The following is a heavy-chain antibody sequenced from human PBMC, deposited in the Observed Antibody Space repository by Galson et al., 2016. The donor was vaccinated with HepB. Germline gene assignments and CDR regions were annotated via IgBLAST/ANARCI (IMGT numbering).Heavy chain of an antibody. CDR3: AAEEDDVFDI. Sequence: SVKVSCKASGNTFSGYYVHWVRQAPGQGLEWMGWINPNSGYTYYAQKCQGSVTMTRDTSISTVYMELSRLRSDDTAVYYCAAEEDDVFDIWGQGTMVTV. V-gene: IGHV1-2*04. CDR2: INPNSGYT. J-gene: IGHJ3*02. CDR1: GNTFSGYY.